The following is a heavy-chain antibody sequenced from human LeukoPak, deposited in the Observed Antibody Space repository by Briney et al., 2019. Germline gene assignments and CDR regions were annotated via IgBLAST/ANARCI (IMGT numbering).Heavy chain of an antibody. Sequence: GASVKVSCMASGYTFTSYGISWVRQAPGQGLEWMGWISAYNGNTNYAQKLQGRVTMTADTSTSTAYMELRSLRSDDTAVYYCARVLLFGEKYYFDYWGQGTLVTVSS. V-gene: IGHV1-18*01. CDR3: ARVLLFGEKYYFDY. J-gene: IGHJ4*02. D-gene: IGHD3-10*02. CDR2: ISAYNGNT. CDR1: GYTFTSYG.